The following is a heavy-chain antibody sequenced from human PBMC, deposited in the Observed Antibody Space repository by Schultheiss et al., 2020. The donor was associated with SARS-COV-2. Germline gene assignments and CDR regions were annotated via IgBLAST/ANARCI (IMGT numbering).Heavy chain of an antibody. D-gene: IGHD6-13*01. J-gene: IGHJ5*02. CDR1: GGSFSSYA. CDR2: IIPIFGTV. Sequence: SVKVSCKASGGSFSSYAISWMRQAPGQGLEWMGGIIPIFGTVSHAQKFQGRVTITADESTRTAYMELSSLRSEDTAVYFCARTEVLDYSSSWYGWFDPWGQGILVTVSS. CDR3: ARTEVLDYSSSWYGWFDP. V-gene: IGHV1-69*13.